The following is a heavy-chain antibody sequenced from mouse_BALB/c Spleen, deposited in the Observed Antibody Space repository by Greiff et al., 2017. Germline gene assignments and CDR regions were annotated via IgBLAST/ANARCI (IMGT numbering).Heavy chain of an antibody. CDR2: IWAGGST. CDR3: ARVDYGRFAY. CDR1: GFSLTSYG. Sequence: VKVVESGPGLVAPSQSLSITCTVSGFSLTSYGVHWVRQPPGKGLEWLGVIWAGGSTNYNSALMSRLSISKDNSKSQVFLKMNSLQTDDTAMYYCARVDYGRFAYWGQGTLVTVSA. J-gene: IGHJ3*01. V-gene: IGHV2-9*02. D-gene: IGHD2-4*01.